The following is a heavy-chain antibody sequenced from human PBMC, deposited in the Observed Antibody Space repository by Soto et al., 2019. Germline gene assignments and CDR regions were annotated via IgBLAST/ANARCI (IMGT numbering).Heavy chain of an antibody. CDR2: MNPNSGNT. CDR1: GYTFTSYD. CDR3: VAAYSYGLLLDY. J-gene: IGHJ4*02. V-gene: IGHV1-8*01. D-gene: IGHD5-18*01. Sequence: GASVKVSCKASGYTFTSYDINWVRQATGQGLEWMGWMNPNSGNTGYAQKFQGRVTMTRNTSISTAYMELSSLRSEDTAVYYCVAAYSYGLLLDYWRQGTLVTVSS.